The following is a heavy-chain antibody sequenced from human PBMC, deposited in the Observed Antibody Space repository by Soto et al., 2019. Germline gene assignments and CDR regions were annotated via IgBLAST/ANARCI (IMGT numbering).Heavy chain of an antibody. V-gene: IGHV3-48*03. CDR3: ARRAQSGHGFDY. CDR2: ISSSGITI. CDR1: GFTFSTYE. J-gene: IGHJ4*02. Sequence: GGSLRLSCVASGFTFSTYEMNWVRQAPGKGREWVSYISSSGITICYADSVKGRFTISRDNVKNSLFLQINSLRAEDTAVYYCARRAQSGHGFDYWGQGTLVTVSS. D-gene: IGHD6-25*01.